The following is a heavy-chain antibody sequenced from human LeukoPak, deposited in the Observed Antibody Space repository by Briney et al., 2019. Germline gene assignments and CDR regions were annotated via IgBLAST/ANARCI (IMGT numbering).Heavy chain of an antibody. V-gene: IGHV1-2*02. J-gene: IGHJ4*02. D-gene: IGHD2-21*02. CDR1: GYTFNGYY. CDR2: INPNSGGT. CDR3: EILAYCGGDCSSSQYYFDY. Sequence: ASVKVSCKASGYTFNGYYMHWVRQAPGQGLEWMGWINPNSGGTNYAQKFQGRVTMTRDTSISTAYMELSRLRSDDTAVYYCEILAYCGGDCSSSQYYFDYWGQGTLVTVSS.